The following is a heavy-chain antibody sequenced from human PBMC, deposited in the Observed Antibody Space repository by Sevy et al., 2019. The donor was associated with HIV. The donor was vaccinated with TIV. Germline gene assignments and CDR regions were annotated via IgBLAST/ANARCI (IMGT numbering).Heavy chain of an antibody. J-gene: IGHJ4*02. Sequence: ASVKVSCKASRSTFVSNDINWLRQAPGQGLEWVGWMRPNSGEVGYAQKFQGRVTMTRNISITTAYMELGRLRFDDTAFYYCAQGYYFTYWGQGTVVTVSS. D-gene: IGHD3-22*01. CDR3: AQGYYFTY. CDR2: MRPNSGEV. V-gene: IGHV1-8*01. CDR1: RSTFVSND.